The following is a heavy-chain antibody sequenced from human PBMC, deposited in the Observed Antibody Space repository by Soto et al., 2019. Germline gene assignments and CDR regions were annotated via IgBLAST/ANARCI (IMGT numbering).Heavy chain of an antibody. CDR1: GGTFSSYA. V-gene: IGHV1-69*01. Sequence: QVQLVQSGAEVKKPGSSVKVSCKASGGTFSSYAISWVRQAPGQGLEWMGGIIPIFGTANYAQKFQGRVTITADESTSTDYMELSSLSSEDTAVYYCARGHPIVVVKNDAFDIWGQGTMVTVSS. CDR2: IIPIFGTA. J-gene: IGHJ3*02. CDR3: ARGHPIVVVKNDAFDI. D-gene: IGHD3-22*01.